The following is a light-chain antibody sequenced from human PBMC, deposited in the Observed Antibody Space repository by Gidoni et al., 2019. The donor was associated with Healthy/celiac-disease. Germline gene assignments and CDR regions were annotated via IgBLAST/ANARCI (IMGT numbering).Light chain of an antibody. CDR1: QSISSY. Sequence: DIHMTQSPSSLSASVGDSVTITCRASQSISSYLHWYQQNPGKAPKLLIYAASSLQSGVPSRFSCSGSWTDFTLTISSLQPEDFATYYCQQSYSTPLTFGGGTKVELK. CDR2: AAS. V-gene: IGKV1-39*01. J-gene: IGKJ4*01. CDR3: QQSYSTPLT.